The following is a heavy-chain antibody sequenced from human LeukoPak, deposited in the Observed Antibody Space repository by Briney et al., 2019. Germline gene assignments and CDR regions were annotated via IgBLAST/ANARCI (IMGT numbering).Heavy chain of an antibody. Sequence: PSETLSLTCTVSGGSISSYYWSWIRQPPGKGLEWIGYIYYSGSTNYNPSLKSRVTISVDTSKNQFSLKLSSVTAADTAVYYCARAPILYSGSYSHLSAFDIWGQGTMVTVSS. J-gene: IGHJ3*02. CDR1: GGSISSYY. D-gene: IGHD1-26*01. V-gene: IGHV4-59*01. CDR2: IYYSGST. CDR3: ARAPILYSGSYSHLSAFDI.